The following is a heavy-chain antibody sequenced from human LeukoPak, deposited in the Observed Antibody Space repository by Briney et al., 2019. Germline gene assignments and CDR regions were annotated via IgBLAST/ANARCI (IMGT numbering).Heavy chain of an antibody. V-gene: IGHV4-59*01. CDR1: GGSISSYY. D-gene: IGHD1-14*01. CDR3: AREGGRTDAFDI. J-gene: IGHJ3*02. Sequence: SETLSLTCTVSGGSISSYYWSWIRKPPGKGLEWIGYIYYSGSTNYNPSLKSRVTISVDTSKNQFSLKLSSVTAADAAVYYCAREGGRTDAFDIWGQGTMVTVSS. CDR2: IYYSGST.